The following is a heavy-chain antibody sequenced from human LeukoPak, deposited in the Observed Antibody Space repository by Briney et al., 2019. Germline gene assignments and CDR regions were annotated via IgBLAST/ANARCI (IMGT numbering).Heavy chain of an antibody. Sequence: ASVKVSCKVSGYTLTELSMHWVRQAPGKGLEWMGGFDPEDGETIYAQKFQGRVTMTEDTSTDTAYMELSSLRSEDTAVYYCATDPQWELGESAFYIWGQGTMVTVSS. CDR3: ATDPQWELGESAFYI. J-gene: IGHJ3*02. V-gene: IGHV1-24*01. D-gene: IGHD1-26*01. CDR2: FDPEDGET. CDR1: GYTLTELS.